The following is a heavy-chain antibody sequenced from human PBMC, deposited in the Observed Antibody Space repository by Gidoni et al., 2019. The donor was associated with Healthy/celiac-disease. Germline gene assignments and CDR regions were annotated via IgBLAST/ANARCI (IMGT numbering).Heavy chain of an antibody. CDR3: AKDRDVGVQGVITYYFDY. J-gene: IGHJ4*02. CDR1: GFTFSSHG. CDR2: ISYDGSNK. Sequence: QVQLVESGGGVVQPGRSLRLSCEASGFTFSSHGNHWVRQDPGKGLEWVAVISYDGSNKYYADSVKGRFTISRDNSKNTLYLQMNSLRAEDTAVYYCAKDRDVGVQGVITYYFDYWGQGTLVTVSS. V-gene: IGHV3-30*18. D-gene: IGHD3-10*01.